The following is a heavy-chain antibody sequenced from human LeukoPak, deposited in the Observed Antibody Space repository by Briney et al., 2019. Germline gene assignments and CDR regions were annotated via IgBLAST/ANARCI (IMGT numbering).Heavy chain of an antibody. J-gene: IGHJ4*02. CDR1: GFTFSSYW. D-gene: IGHD6-13*01. CDR2: IKQDGGEK. CDR3: ARVGGSSSRGGSWYYH. V-gene: IGHV3-7*05. Sequence: GGSLRLSCAASGFTFSSYWMSWVRQAPGKGLEWVANIKQDGGEKYYVDSVKGRFTISRDNAKNSLYLQMSSLRAEDTAVYYCARVGGSSSRGGSWYYHWGQGTLVTVSS.